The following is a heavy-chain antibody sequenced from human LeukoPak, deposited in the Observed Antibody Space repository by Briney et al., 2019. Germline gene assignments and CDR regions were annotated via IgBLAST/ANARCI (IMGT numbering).Heavy chain of an antibody. V-gene: IGHV3-23*01. Sequence: GGSLRLSCAASGFTFSSFPMSWVRQAPGKGLEWVSVISGGGVSTYYADSVKGRFTISRDNAKNSLYLQMNSLRAEDTALYYCAKDMPTQNYYDSRGAFDYWGQGTLVTVSS. J-gene: IGHJ4*02. CDR2: ISGGGVST. D-gene: IGHD3-22*01. CDR1: GFTFSSFP. CDR3: AKDMPTQNYYDSRGAFDY.